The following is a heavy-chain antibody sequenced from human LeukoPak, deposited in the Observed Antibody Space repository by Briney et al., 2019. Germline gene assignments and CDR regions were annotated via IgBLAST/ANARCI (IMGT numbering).Heavy chain of an antibody. J-gene: IGHJ2*01. V-gene: IGHV4-34*01. D-gene: IGHD1-26*01. CDR1: GGSFSGYY. CDR3: ASERPATENWFFDL. CDR2: INHSGST. Sequence: SETLSLTCAVYGGSFSGYYWSWIRQLPGKGLEWIGEINHSGSTNYNPSLKSRVTISVDTSKNQFSLKLSSVTAADTAVYYCASERPATENWFFDLWGRGTLVTVSS.